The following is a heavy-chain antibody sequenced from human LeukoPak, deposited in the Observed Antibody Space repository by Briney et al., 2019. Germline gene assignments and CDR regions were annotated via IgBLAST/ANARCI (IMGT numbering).Heavy chain of an antibody. Sequence: ASVKVSCKASGYTFTGYYMHWVRQAPGQGLEWMGRINPNSGGTNYAQKFQGRVTMTRDTSISTAYMELSRLRSDDTAVYYCAKVFSPVITMIVVVKAPLDYWGQGTLVTVSS. CDR2: INPNSGGT. CDR3: AKVFSPVITMIVVVKAPLDY. V-gene: IGHV1-2*06. D-gene: IGHD3-22*01. CDR1: GYTFTGYY. J-gene: IGHJ4*02.